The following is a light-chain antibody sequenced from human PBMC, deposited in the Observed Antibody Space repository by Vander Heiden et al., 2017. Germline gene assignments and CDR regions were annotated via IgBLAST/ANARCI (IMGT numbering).Light chain of an antibody. Sequence: DIQMTQSPSSLPASVGDRVTITCRASQSISSYLNWYQQKPGKAPKLLIYAASSLQSGVPSRFSGSGSGTDFTLTISRLQPEDFATYYCQQCESTLYTFGQGTKLEIK. CDR3: QQCESTLYT. J-gene: IGKJ2*01. CDR1: QSISSY. CDR2: AAS. V-gene: IGKV1-39*01.